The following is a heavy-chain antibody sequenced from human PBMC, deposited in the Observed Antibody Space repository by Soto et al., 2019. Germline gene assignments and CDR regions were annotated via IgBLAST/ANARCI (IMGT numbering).Heavy chain of an antibody. CDR1: GGSISSYY. CDR2: IYYSGST. Sequence: SETLSLTCTVSGGSISSYYWSWIRQPPGKGLEWIGYIYYSGSTNYNPSLKSRVTISVDTSKNQFSLKLSSVTAADTAVYYCAREWGGIQLHEGALGYGGQGTLVTVSS. V-gene: IGHV4-59*01. J-gene: IGHJ4*02. D-gene: IGHD5-18*01. CDR3: AREWGGIQLHEGALGY.